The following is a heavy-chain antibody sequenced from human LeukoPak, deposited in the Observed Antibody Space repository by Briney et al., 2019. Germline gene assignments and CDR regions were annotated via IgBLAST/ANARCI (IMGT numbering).Heavy chain of an antibody. CDR1: GGSISSGGYY. V-gene: IGHV4-31*03. CDR3: ARYYYGSGSYYILATPPGAFDI. J-gene: IGHJ3*02. Sequence: SETLSLTCTVSGGSISSGGYYWSWIRQHPGKGLEWIGYIYYSGSTYYNPSLKSRVTISVDTSKNQFSLKLSSVTAADTAVYYCARYYYGSGSYYILATPPGAFDIWGQGTMVTVSS. D-gene: IGHD3-10*01. CDR2: IYYSGST.